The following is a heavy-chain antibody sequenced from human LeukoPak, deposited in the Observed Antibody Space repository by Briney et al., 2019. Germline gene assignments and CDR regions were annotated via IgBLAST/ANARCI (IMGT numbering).Heavy chain of an antibody. CDR1: GFSVSSYY. D-gene: IGHD4-17*01. CDR2: IYSGGST. J-gene: IGHJ3*02. Sequence: GGSLRLSCAASGFSVSSYYMSWVRQAPGKGLKWVSLIYSGGSTDYADFAKGRFTISRDNSKNTLYLQMNSLRAEDTAIYYCARVGHDYGRAFDIWGQGTMVTVSS. V-gene: IGHV3-66*01. CDR3: ARVGHDYGRAFDI.